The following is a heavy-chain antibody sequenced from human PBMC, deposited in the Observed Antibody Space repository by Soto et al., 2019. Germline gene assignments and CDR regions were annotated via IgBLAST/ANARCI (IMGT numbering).Heavy chain of an antibody. Sequence: PSETLSLTCAVYGGSFSGYYWSWIRQPPGKGREWIGEINHSGSTNYNPSLKSRVTISVDTSKNQFSLKLSSVTAADTAVYYCAMVTAITLTDLSYYYYGMDVWGQGTTVTVSS. CDR2: INHSGST. D-gene: IGHD2-21*02. V-gene: IGHV4-34*01. CDR3: AMVTAITLTDLSYYYYGMDV. CDR1: GGSFSGYY. J-gene: IGHJ6*02.